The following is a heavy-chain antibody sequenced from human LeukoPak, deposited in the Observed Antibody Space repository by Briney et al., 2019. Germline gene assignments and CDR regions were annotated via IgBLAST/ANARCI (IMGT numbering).Heavy chain of an antibody. CDR1: EYTFTSYW. V-gene: IGHV5-51*01. D-gene: IGHD6-6*01. Sequence: GESLKISCQSSEYTFTSYWIGWVRQMPGKGLQWMGIIYPGDSDTTYSPSFQGQVTISADKSISTAYLQWSSLKASDTAIYYCARLIVGSSSTGWFDPWGQGTLVTVSS. J-gene: IGHJ5*02. CDR3: ARLIVGSSSTGWFDP. CDR2: IYPGDSDT.